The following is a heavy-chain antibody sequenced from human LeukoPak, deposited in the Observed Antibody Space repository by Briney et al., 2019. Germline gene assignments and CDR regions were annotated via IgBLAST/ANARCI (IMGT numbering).Heavy chain of an antibody. J-gene: IGHJ6*02. D-gene: IGHD3-22*01. V-gene: IGHV3-21*01. CDR3: ASALDYYDSSPNPYGMDV. CDR2: ISTSSSYI. CDR1: GFTFSGYS. Sequence: PGGSLRLSCAASGFTFSGYSMNWVRQAPGKGLEWVSSISTSSSYIYYADSVKGRFTISRDNAKNSLYLQMNSLRAEDTAVYYCASALDYYDSSPNPYGMDVWGQGTTVTVSS.